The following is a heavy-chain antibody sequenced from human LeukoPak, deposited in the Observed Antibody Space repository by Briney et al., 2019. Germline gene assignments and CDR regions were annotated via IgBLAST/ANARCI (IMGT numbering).Heavy chain of an antibody. CDR3: ARHGRLRWPPRAQFDY. CDR2: INHSGST. J-gene: IGHJ4*02. Sequence: PSETLSLTCAVYGGSFSGYYWSWIRQPPGKGLEWIGEINHSGSTNYNPSLKSRVTISVDTSKNQFSLKLSSVTAADTAVYYCARHGRLRWPPRAQFDYWGQGTLVTVSS. V-gene: IGHV4-34*01. CDR1: GGSFSGYY. D-gene: IGHD4-23*01.